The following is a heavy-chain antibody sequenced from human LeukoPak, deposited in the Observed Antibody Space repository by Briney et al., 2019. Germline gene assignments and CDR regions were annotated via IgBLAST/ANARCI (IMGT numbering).Heavy chain of an antibody. Sequence: AGGSLRLSCAASGFTFSNYAMSWVRQAPGKGLQWVSAISASGAGTYYADSVQGRFIISRDNFKNTLYLQMNSLRAEDTAVYYCARHYYYDSSGPALDYWGQGTLVTVSS. J-gene: IGHJ4*02. CDR3: ARHYYYDSSGPALDY. D-gene: IGHD3-22*01. CDR2: ISASGAGT. V-gene: IGHV3-23*01. CDR1: GFTFSNYA.